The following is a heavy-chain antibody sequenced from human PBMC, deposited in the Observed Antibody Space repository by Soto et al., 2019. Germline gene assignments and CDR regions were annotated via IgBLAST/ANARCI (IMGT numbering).Heavy chain of an antibody. Sequence: SETLSFTCALSVYSISSGYYWGWLRQRPGYGLRGMRIIYHGGSTYYTPSLTSRVTLSIDMPNNHVSLILNSVTAADTAVYYCARVGPWVPYYYDSSPYTFENWFDPWGQGTLVTVSS. CDR2: IYHGGST. CDR1: VYSISSGYY. D-gene: IGHD3-22*01. V-gene: IGHV4-38-2*01. J-gene: IGHJ5*02. CDR3: ARVGPWVPYYYDSSPYTFENWFDP.